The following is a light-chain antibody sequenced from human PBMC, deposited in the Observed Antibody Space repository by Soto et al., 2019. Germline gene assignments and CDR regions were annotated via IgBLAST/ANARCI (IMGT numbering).Light chain of an antibody. Sequence: QSVLTQPPSASGSPGQSVTISCTGTSSDVGGNNYVSWYQQQPGKAPKLMIYEVSKRPSGVPDRFSGSKSGNTASLTVSGLQVEDEADYYCSSYAGSQGVFGGGTKLTVL. V-gene: IGLV2-8*01. J-gene: IGLJ2*01. CDR2: EVS. CDR1: SSDVGGNNY. CDR3: SSYAGSQGV.